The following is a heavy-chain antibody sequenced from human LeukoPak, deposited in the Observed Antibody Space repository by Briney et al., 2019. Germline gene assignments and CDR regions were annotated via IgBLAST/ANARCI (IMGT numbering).Heavy chain of an antibody. D-gene: IGHD1-7*01. J-gene: IGHJ4*02. CDR1: GFTFSSYW. Sequence: GGSLRLSCAASGFTFSSYWMSWVRQAPGKGLEWVANIKQDGSEKYYVDSVKGRFTISRDNAKNSLYLRMNSLRAEDTAVYYCARDGGYNWNYVPPIFDYWGQGTLVTVSS. V-gene: IGHV3-7*01. CDR3: ARDGGYNWNYVPPIFDY. CDR2: IKQDGSEK.